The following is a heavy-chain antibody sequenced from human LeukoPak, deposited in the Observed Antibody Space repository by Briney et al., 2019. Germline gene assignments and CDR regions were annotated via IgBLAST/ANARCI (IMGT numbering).Heavy chain of an antibody. J-gene: IGHJ4*02. V-gene: IGHV4-38-2*01. CDR2: IDHSGNT. CDR3: ARGPPRYASY. Sequence: PSETLSLTCAVSGYSISNGYYWGWIRQPPGKGLEWIGSIDHSGNTFYNPSLKSRVTISVDTSKNQFSPKLTSVTAADTAIYYCARGPPRYASYWGQGTLVTVSS. D-gene: IGHD2-21*01. CDR1: GYSISNGYY.